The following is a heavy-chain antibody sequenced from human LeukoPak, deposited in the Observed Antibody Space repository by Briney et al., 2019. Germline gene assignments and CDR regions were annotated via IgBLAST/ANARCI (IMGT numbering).Heavy chain of an antibody. Sequence: PSETLSLTCTVSGGSISSSSYYWGWIRQPPGKGLEWIGSIYYSGSTYYNPSLKSRVTISVDTSKNQFSLKLSSVTAADTAAYYCARQYYYDSSGYYPFDYWGQGTLVTVSS. D-gene: IGHD3-22*01. J-gene: IGHJ4*02. CDR2: IYYSGST. V-gene: IGHV4-39*01. CDR1: GGSISSSSYY. CDR3: ARQYYYDSSGYYPFDY.